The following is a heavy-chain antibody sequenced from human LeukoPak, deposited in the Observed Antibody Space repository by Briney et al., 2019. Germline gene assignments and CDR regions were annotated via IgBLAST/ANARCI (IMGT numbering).Heavy chain of an antibody. CDR2: ISGSGST. V-gene: IGHV3-23*01. CDR1: GFTFSSYA. J-gene: IGHJ4*02. D-gene: IGHD6-19*01. CDR3: AKEWQWLVLLNFDY. Sequence: PGGSLRLSCAASGFTFSSYAMSWVRQAPGKGLEWVSAISGSGSTYYADSVKGRFTISRDNSKNTLYLQMNSLRAEDTAVYYCAKEWQWLVLLNFDYWGQGTLATVSS.